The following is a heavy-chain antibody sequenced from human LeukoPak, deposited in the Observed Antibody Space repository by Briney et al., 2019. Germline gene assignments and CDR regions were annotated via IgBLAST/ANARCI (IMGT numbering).Heavy chain of an antibody. V-gene: IGHV1-18*01. CDR2: INTYDAST. Sequence: ASVKVSCKASGYNFRGYAITWVRQAPGQGLEWMGWINTYDASTNHAEKLQGRVIMTADTSTNTAYMELRRLRSDDTAVYYCARAVPATSGYFGELDSWGQGTLVTVSS. D-gene: IGHD3-22*01. J-gene: IGHJ4*02. CDR3: ARAVPATSGYFGELDS. CDR1: GYNFRGYA.